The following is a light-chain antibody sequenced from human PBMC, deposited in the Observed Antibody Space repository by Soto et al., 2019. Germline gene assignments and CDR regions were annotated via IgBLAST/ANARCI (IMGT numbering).Light chain of an antibody. CDR2: DVT. CDR3: SSYAGFNQVI. V-gene: IGLV2-8*01. Sequence: QSALTQPPSASGSPGQSVTFSCTGTSSDVGLYNFVSWYQQHPGKAPKLMIYDVTKRPSGVPDRFSGSKSGITASLTVSGLQADDDADYYCSSYAGFNQVIFGGGTKLTVL. J-gene: IGLJ2*01. CDR1: SSDVGLYNF.